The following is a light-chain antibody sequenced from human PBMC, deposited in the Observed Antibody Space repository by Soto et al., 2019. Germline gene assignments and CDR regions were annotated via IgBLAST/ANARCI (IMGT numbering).Light chain of an antibody. CDR3: QQYGSSPPLT. V-gene: IGKV3-20*01. CDR1: QSVSNNY. Sequence: EIALMQSPGTLSLSPGERATLSCRASQSVSNNYLAWYQQKPGQAPRLLIAGASSRATGIPDRFSRSASWTDFTLTISRLEPGDFAVYYCQQYGSSPPLTFGGGTKVEIK. CDR2: GAS. J-gene: IGKJ4*01.